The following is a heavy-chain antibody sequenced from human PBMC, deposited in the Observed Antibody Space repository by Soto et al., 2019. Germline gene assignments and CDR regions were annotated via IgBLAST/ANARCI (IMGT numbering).Heavy chain of an antibody. CDR1: GGTFSSYT. CDR2: IIPILGIA. D-gene: IGHD5-12*01. Sequence: QVQLVQSGAEVKKPGSSLKVSCKASGGTFSSYTISWVRQAPGQGLEWMGRIIPILGIANYAQKFQGRVTITADKSTSTAYMELSSLRSEDTAVYYCARHSGYDRYDYWGQGTLVTVSS. V-gene: IGHV1-69*02. J-gene: IGHJ4*02. CDR3: ARHSGYDRYDY.